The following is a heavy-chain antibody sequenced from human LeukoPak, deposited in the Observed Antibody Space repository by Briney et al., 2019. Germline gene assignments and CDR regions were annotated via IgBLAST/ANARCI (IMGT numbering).Heavy chain of an antibody. CDR1: GFTFSSYG. D-gene: IGHD5-24*01. CDR3: ARGIGYNYVDFDY. Sequence: GGSLRLSCAVSGFTFSSYGMHWVRQAPGKGLEWMAVISYDGTNKYYADSVKGRFTISRDNSKNTLYLQMNSLRAEDTAVYYCARGIGYNYVDFDYWGQGILVTVSS. J-gene: IGHJ4*02. CDR2: ISYDGTNK. V-gene: IGHV3-30*03.